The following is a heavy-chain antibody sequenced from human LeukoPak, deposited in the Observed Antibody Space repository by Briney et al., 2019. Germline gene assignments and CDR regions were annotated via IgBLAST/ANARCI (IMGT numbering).Heavy chain of an antibody. V-gene: IGHV3-33*06. CDR3: AKDAYSSSSRYFDY. CDR2: IWYDGSNK. D-gene: IGHD6-6*01. CDR1: GFTFSSYG. J-gene: IGHJ4*02. Sequence: PGGSLRLSCAASGFTFSSYGMHWVRQAPGKGLEWVAVIWYDGSNKYYADSVKGRFTISRDNSKNTLYLQMNSLRAEDTAVYYCAKDAYSSSSRYFDYWGQGTLVTVSS.